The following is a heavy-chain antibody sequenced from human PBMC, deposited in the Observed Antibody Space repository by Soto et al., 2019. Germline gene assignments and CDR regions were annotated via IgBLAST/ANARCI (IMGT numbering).Heavy chain of an antibody. V-gene: IGHV3-23*01. CDR1: GFTFSSYA. CDR3: AKPGYLEQWLVRGYFDY. CDR2: VSDGGHNT. Sequence: EVQLLDSGGGLVQPGGSLRLSCAASGFTFSSYAMSWVRQAPGKGLEWVSGVSDGGHNTYYADSVKGRFTISRDNSKNTLYLQMNSLRAEDTAVYYCAKPGYLEQWLVRGYFDYWGQGTLVTVSS. J-gene: IGHJ4*02. D-gene: IGHD6-19*01.